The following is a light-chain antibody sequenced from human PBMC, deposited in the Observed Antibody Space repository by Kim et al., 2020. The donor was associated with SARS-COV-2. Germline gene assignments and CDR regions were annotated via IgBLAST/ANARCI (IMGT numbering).Light chain of an antibody. CDR1: HSISTW. J-gene: IGKJ2*01. Sequence: DIQMTQSPSTLSASVGDRVTISCRASHSISTWLAWFQQKPGKAPTLLIYKASNLQSGVPSRFSGSGSGTEFTLTISSLQPDDFATYYCQHYDLYPYTFGQGTKLEI. CDR3: QHYDLYPYT. CDR2: KAS. V-gene: IGKV1-5*03.